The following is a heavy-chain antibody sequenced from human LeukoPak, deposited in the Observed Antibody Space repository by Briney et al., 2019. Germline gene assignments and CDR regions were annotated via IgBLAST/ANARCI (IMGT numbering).Heavy chain of an antibody. D-gene: IGHD6-13*01. Sequence: PSETLSLTCTVSGGSISSSSYYWGWIRQPPGKGLEWIGSIYYSGSTYYNPSLKSRVTISVDTSKNQFSLKLSSVTAADTALYYCARDDIAAAGTYYGMDVWGQGTTVTVSS. J-gene: IGHJ6*02. V-gene: IGHV4-39*07. CDR3: ARDDIAAAGTYYGMDV. CDR2: IYYSGST. CDR1: GGSISSSSYY.